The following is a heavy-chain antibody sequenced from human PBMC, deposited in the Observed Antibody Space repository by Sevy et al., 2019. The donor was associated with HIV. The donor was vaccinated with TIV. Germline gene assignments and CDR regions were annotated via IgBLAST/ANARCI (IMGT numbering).Heavy chain of an antibody. CDR1: GFTVSGNY. V-gene: IGHV3-53*01. Sequence: GGYLRLSCAASGFTVSGNYMTWVRQAPGKGLEWVSVIYSGGGTYYADSVKGRFTISRDNSKNTLYLQINILRAEDTSVYYCARGRVSWSYRNDAFDIWGQGTMVTVSS. CDR3: ARGRVSWSYRNDAFDI. D-gene: IGHD3-16*02. J-gene: IGHJ3*02. CDR2: IYSGGGT.